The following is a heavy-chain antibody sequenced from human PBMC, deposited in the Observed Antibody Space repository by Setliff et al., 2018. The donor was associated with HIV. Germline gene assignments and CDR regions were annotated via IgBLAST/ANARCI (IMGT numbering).Heavy chain of an antibody. CDR1: GYIFTSQH. CDR3: ARDRGGSWTFDH. D-gene: IGHD2-15*01. CDR2: INPNEIMA. V-gene: IGHV1-46*01. J-gene: IGHJ4*02. Sequence: ASVKVSCKTSGYIFTSQHLHWVGQAPGQGLEWMGFINPNEIMAHYAQKFQDRVALTRDTSTGTVYMELRSLRSEDTAVYYCARDRGGSWTFDHWGQGTLVTVSS.